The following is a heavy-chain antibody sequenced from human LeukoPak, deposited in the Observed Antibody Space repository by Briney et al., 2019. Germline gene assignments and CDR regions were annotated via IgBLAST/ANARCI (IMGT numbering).Heavy chain of an antibody. CDR3: ASYDGRAAYFEY. CDR2: IFPGGIT. V-gene: IGHV3-66*02. Sequence: GGSLRLSCAASGLTVCNNYMSWVRQAPGKGLEWVSVIFPGGITYYADSVRGRFSISRDSSKNTVHLQMSSLRPEDTAVYYCASYDGRAAYFEYWGQGALVTVSS. D-gene: IGHD3-16*01. J-gene: IGHJ4*02. CDR1: GLTVCNNY.